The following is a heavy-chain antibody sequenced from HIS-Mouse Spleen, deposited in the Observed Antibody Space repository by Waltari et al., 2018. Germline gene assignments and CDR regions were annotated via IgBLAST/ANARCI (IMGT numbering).Heavy chain of an antibody. V-gene: IGHV4-39*07. J-gene: IGHJ2*01. CDR3: AREIPYSSSWYDWYFDL. CDR2: IYYSGST. CDR1: GGSISSSSYY. D-gene: IGHD6-13*01. Sequence: QLQLQESGPGLVKPSETLSLTCTVSGGSISSSSYYWGWIRQPPGQGLEWIGSIYYSGSTYNNRSLKSRVTISVDTSKNQFSLKLSSVTAADTAVYYCAREIPYSSSWYDWYFDLWGRGTLVTVSS.